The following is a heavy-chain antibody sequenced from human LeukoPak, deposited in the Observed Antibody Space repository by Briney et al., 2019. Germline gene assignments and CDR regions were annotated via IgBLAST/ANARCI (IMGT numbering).Heavy chain of an antibody. D-gene: IGHD6-13*01. CDR3: ARGRSSSWFPFDY. Sequence: TSETLSLTCTVSGGSISSSSYYWGWIRQPPGKGLEWIGSIYYSGSTYYNPSLKSRVTISVDTSKNQFSLKLSSVTAADTAVYYCARGRSSSWFPFDYWGQGTLVTVSS. CDR2: IYYSGST. V-gene: IGHV4-39*01. J-gene: IGHJ4*02. CDR1: GGSISSSSYY.